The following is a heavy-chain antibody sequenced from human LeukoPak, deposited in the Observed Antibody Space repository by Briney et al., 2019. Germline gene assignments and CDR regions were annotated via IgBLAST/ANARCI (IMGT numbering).Heavy chain of an antibody. CDR2: IYYSGST. Sequence: SETLSLTCTVSGGSISSSSYYWGWIRQPPGKGLEWIGSIYYSGSTYYNPSLKSRVTISVDTSKNQFSLKLSSVTAADTAVYYCARGPVPAAAGLDAFDIWGQGTMVTVSS. J-gene: IGHJ3*02. V-gene: IGHV4-39*01. D-gene: IGHD6-13*01. CDR1: GGSISSSSYY. CDR3: ARGPVPAAAGLDAFDI.